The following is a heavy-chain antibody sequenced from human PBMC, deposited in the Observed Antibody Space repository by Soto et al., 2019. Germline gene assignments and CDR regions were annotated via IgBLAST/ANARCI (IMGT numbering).Heavy chain of an antibody. Sequence: PGGSLRRSCAASWFTFSSYAMSWVRQAPGKGLEWFSAISGSGGITYYADSVKGRFTISRDNSKNTLYLQMTSPRAEDTAVYHCAKDLYRVPDIVVVVAAYYWGQGPLFLVS. CDR2: ISGSGGIT. CDR3: AKDLYRVPDIVVVVAAYY. J-gene: IGHJ4*02. D-gene: IGHD2-15*01. CDR1: WFTFSSYA. V-gene: IGHV3-23*01.